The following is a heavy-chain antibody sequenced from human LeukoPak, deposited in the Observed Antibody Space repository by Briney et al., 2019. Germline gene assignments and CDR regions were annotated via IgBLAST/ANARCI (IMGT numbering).Heavy chain of an antibody. V-gene: IGHV1-8*02. CDR3: ARGPYGPGSHFDF. CDR2: MNPNTADT. Sequence: GASVKVSCKASGSTFISYDINGVGQASGQGVEWMGRMNPNTADTGYTPSFPGRVTMTRDTSISTAYIELSSLRSEDTAVYYCARGPYGPGSHFDFWGQGTLVTVSS. D-gene: IGHD3-10*01. CDR1: GSTFISYD. J-gene: IGHJ4*02.